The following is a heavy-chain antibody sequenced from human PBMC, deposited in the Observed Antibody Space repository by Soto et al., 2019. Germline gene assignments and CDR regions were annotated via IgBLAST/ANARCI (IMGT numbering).Heavy chain of an antibody. CDR3: TRIFGDEGYYGDV. V-gene: IGHV3-73*02. CDR1: GFTFSGSA. D-gene: IGHD3-3*02. Sequence: EVQLVESGGGLVQPGGSLELSCEASGFTFSGSAMHWVRQASGKGLEWVGRIRSKTNTYATAYAASGKGRFTISRDDSKNTAYLQMNSLKTEDTAVYYCTRIFGDEGYYGDVWGRGTLVTVSS. CDR2: IRSKTNTYAT. J-gene: IGHJ2*01.